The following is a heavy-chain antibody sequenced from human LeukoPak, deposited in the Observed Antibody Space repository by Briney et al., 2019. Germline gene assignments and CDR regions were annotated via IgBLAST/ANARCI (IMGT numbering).Heavy chain of an antibody. CDR3: ARHTPAAGTDNWFDP. CDR2: ISKSGST. Sequence: SETLSLTCTVSGGSVSSFYWSWIRQPPGKGLEWIGYISKSGSTNSNPSPKSRVTKSVDTSKNQFSLKLSSVTAADTAVYYCARHTPAAGTDNWFDPWGQGTLVTVSS. D-gene: IGHD6-13*01. J-gene: IGHJ5*02. V-gene: IGHV4-59*08. CDR1: GGSVSSFY.